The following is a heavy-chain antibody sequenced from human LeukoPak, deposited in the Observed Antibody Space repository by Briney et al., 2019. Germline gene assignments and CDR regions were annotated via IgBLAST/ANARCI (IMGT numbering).Heavy chain of an antibody. D-gene: IGHD4-17*01. CDR3: AKDFLPYMTTVTMGSSDY. J-gene: IGHJ4*02. CDR1: GFTFDDYA. Sequence: PGGSLRLSCAASGFTFDDYAMHWVLQAPGKGLEWASGISWNSGSIGYADSVKGRFTISRDDAKNSLYLQMNSLRAEDTALYYCAKDFLPYMTTVTMGSSDYWGQGTLVTVSS. V-gene: IGHV3-9*01. CDR2: ISWNSGSI.